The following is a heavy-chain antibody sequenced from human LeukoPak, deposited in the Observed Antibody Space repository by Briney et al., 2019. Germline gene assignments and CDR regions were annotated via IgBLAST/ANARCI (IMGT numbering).Heavy chain of an antibody. CDR2: IYYSGST. J-gene: IGHJ6*02. V-gene: IGHV4-61*01. D-gene: IGHD3-22*01. Sequence: SETLSLTCTVSGGSISSNSYYWGWIRLPPGKGLEWIGYIYYSGSTNYNPSLKSRVTISVDTSKNQFSLKLSSVTAADTAVYYCARDSSGYPLYYYYGMDVWGQGTTVTVSS. CDR3: ARDSSGYPLYYYYGMDV. CDR1: GGSISSNSYY.